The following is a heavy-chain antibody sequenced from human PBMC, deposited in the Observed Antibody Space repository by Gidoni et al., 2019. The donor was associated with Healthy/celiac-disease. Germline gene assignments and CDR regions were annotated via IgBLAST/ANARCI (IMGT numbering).Heavy chain of an antibody. V-gene: IGHV3-7*01. D-gene: IGHD5-18*01. CDR2: RKQDGSEE. J-gene: IGHJ4*02. Sequence: EVQLVESGGGLVQPGGPLRLPCAASGFTFSRCWGSWVRQAPGKGLEWVANRKQDGSEEYDVDSGKGRVSIARDNGKNSLYLRMNGLRAGDTAVYYCARTDTVDTAMVEDFDYWGQGTRVTVSS. CDR3: ARTDTVDTAMVEDFDY. CDR1: GFTFSRCW.